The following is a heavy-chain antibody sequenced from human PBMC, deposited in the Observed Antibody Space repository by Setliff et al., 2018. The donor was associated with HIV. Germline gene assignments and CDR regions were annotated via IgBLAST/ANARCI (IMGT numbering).Heavy chain of an antibody. CDR1: GFTFGDYT. J-gene: IGHJ4*02. CDR3: TSAFADYAYWYFDY. V-gene: IGHV3-49*04. Sequence: PGGSLRLSCTVSGFTFGDYTMSWVRQAPGKGLEWVGFIRSKTYGGTTEYAASVKGRFTISRDDSKSIAYLRMNSLKTEDTAVYYCTSAFADYAYWYFDYWGQGTLVTVSS. CDR2: IRSKTYGGTT. D-gene: IGHD2-8*02.